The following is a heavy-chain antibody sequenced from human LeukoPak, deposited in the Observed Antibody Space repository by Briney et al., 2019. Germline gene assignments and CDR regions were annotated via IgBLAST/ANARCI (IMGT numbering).Heavy chain of an antibody. Sequence: GGSLRLSCAASGFTFSDYSMTWVRQAPGKGLELVSYISSSSSIIDYTDSVKGRFTISRDNAKKSLYLQMNSLRAEDTAVYYCARKISGSRSFDYWAREPWSPSPQ. D-gene: IGHD3-22*01. CDR1: GFTFSDYS. J-gene: IGHJ4*02. CDR3: ARKISGSRSFDY. CDR2: ISSSSSII. V-gene: IGHV3-48*04.